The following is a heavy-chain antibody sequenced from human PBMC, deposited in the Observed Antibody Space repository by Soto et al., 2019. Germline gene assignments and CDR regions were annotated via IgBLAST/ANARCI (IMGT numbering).Heavy chain of an antibody. Sequence: EVQLLESGGGLVQPGGSLRLSCAASGFTFSSYAMSWVRQAPGKGLEWVSAISGSGGSTYYADSVKGRFTISRDNSKITLDLQMNGLGAEDTAVYYCAKDQGSSGYYSVGRDAFDIWGQGTMVTVSS. V-gene: IGHV3-23*01. CDR3: AKDQGSSGYYSVGRDAFDI. J-gene: IGHJ3*02. CDR1: GFTFSSYA. CDR2: ISGSGGST. D-gene: IGHD3-22*01.